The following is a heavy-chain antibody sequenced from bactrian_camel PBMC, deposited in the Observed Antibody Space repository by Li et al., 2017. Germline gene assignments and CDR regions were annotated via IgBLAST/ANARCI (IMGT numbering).Heavy chain of an antibody. Sequence: QVQLVESGGGSVQAGGSLRLSCTVSGYTFGSYCMGWFRQAPGKEREGVAAIYTGDGRAYYADSVKGRFTISKDNAMNTLYLQMDSLKPEDSAMYYCARSRFVFRGCDLSTSGYYYGGQGTQVTVS. CDR1: GYTFGSYC. V-gene: IGHV3S1*01. CDR3: ARSRFVFRGCDLSTSGYYY. CDR2: IYTGDGRA. D-gene: IGHD5*01. J-gene: IGHJ4*01.